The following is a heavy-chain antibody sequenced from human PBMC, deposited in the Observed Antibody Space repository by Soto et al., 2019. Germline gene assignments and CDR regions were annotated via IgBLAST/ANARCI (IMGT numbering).Heavy chain of an antibody. J-gene: IGHJ4*02. D-gene: IGHD3-3*01. CDR1: GVSFGNYW. V-gene: IGHV3-7*03. CDR3: ARDVGPVTIFGEALSGYFDF. Sequence: QAGGSLRLSCAVSGVSFGNYWRSWVRQAPGKGLEWLASIKEDGSERYYLDSVKGRFTISRDNAKDSLSLQMNSLRGEDTAFYYCARDVGPVTIFGEALSGYFDFWGQGTLVTVYS. CDR2: IKEDGSER.